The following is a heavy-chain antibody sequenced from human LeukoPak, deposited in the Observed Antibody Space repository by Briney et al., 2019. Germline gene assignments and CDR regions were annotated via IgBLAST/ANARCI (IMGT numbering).Heavy chain of an antibody. Sequence: PSETLSLTCAVYGGSFSGYYWSWIRQPPGKGLEWIGEINHSGSTNYNPSLKSRVTISVDTSKNQFSLKLSSVTAADTAVYYCASRAYYYGSGTRTFDYWGQGTLVTVSS. CDR2: INHSGST. J-gene: IGHJ4*02. D-gene: IGHD3-10*01. CDR3: ASRAYYYGSGTRTFDY. CDR1: GGSFSGYY. V-gene: IGHV4-34*01.